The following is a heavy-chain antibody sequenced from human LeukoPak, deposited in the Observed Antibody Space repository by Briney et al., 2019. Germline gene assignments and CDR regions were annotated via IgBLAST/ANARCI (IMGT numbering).Heavy chain of an antibody. J-gene: IGHJ4*02. CDR3: AKDGSPYSSPSVPDY. CDR1: GFTFSSYG. D-gene: IGHD6-6*01. CDR2: ISYDGSNK. V-gene: IGHV3-30*18. Sequence: PGGSPRPSCAASGFTFSSYGMHWVRQAPGKGLERVAVISYDGSNKYYAGSVKGRFTISRDSSKNTLYLQMNSLRAEDTAVYCCAKDGSPYSSPSVPDYWGQGTLVTVSS.